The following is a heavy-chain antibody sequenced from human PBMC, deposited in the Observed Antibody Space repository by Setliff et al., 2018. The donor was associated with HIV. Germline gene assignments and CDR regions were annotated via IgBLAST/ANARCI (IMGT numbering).Heavy chain of an antibody. CDR1: GGSISDTYY. CDR2: IYYSGTT. Sequence: SETLSLTCTVSGGSISDTYYTWIRQTPGKGLEWIGHIYYSGTTYCNPSLKSRVSISVDASKNQFSLKLSSVTAADTAVYYCATLDPSGGNFLAYWGQGTLVTVSS. D-gene: IGHD2-21*02. CDR3: ATLDPSGGNFLAY. J-gene: IGHJ4*02. V-gene: IGHV4-59*04.